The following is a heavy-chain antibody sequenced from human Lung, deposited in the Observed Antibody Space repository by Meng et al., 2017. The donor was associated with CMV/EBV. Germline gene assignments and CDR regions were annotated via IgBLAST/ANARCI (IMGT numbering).Heavy chain of an antibody. V-gene: IGHV3-48*03. CDR1: GFTFSSYE. D-gene: IGHD1-26*01. CDR2: ISSSGSTM. J-gene: IGHJ3*02. Sequence: GGSLRLSCAASGFTFSSYEMNWVRQAPGKGLEWVSYISSSGSTMYYADSVKGRFTISRDNAKNSLYLQMNSLRVEDTAVYYCARRGGSYVNAFDIWGQGTMVTVSS. CDR3: ARRGGSYVNAFDI.